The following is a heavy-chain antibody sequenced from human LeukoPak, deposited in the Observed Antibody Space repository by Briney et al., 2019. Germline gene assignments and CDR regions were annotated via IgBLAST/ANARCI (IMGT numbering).Heavy chain of an antibody. V-gene: IGHV3-48*03. CDR3: AREADSGSYDAFDI. CDR2: ISSSGSTI. CDR1: GFTFSSYE. Sequence: GGSLRLSCAASGFTFSSYEMNWVRQAPGKGLEWVSYISSSGSTIYYADSVKGRFTISRDSAKNSLYLQMNSLRAEDTAVYYCAREADSGSYDAFDIWGQGTMVTVSS. D-gene: IGHD1-26*01. J-gene: IGHJ3*02.